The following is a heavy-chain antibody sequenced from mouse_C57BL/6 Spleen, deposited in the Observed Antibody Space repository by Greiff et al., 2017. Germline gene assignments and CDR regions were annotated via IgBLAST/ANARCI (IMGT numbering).Heavy chain of an antibody. Sequence: EVQLQQSGPELVKPGASVKISCKASGYTFTDYYMNWVKQSHGKSLEWIGDINPNNGGTSYNQKFKGKATLTVDKSSSTAYMELRSLTSEDSAVYYCARYWGYSNFAYWGQGTLVTVSA. CDR2: INPNNGGT. CDR1: GYTFTDYY. D-gene: IGHD2-5*01. CDR3: ARYWGYSNFAY. V-gene: IGHV1-26*01. J-gene: IGHJ3*01.